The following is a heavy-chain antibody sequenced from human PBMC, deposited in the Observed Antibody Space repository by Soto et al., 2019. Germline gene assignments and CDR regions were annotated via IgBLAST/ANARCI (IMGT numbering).Heavy chain of an antibody. Sequence: PSETLSLTCAVYGGSFTTYYWSWIRQSPGKGLEWIGEINNIGSTNYNPSLKSRVTISVDTSKNQFSLKLNSVTAADTAVYYCERGRSTTVTRRLFVYWGQGTLVTVPS. J-gene: IGHJ4*02. D-gene: IGHD4-4*01. CDR1: GGSFTTYY. CDR3: ERGRSTTVTRRLFVY. CDR2: INNIGST. V-gene: IGHV4-34*01.